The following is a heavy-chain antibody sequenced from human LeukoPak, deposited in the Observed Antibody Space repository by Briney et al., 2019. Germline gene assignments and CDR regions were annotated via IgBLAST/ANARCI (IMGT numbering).Heavy chain of an antibody. CDR1: GFTFDDYA. J-gene: IGHJ4*02. Sequence: PGGSLRLSGAASGFTFDDYAMHWVRQAPGKGLEWVSGISWNSGSIGYADSVKGRFTISRDNAKNSLYLQMNSLRAEDTALYYCAKDITYSGSYFDYWGQGTLVTVSS. CDR3: AKDITYSGSYFDY. V-gene: IGHV3-9*01. D-gene: IGHD1-26*01. CDR2: ISWNSGSI.